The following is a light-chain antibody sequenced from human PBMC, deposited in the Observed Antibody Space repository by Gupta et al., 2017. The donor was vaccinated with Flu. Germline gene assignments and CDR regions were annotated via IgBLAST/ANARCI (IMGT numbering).Light chain of an antibody. CDR3: HQRKSWPIT. Sequence: EILLTQSPATLSLSPGERATLSCRASQTVDTYLNWYQQKPCQAPRLVIYDISIRATGIPATFRGSGSGTDFTLTISSLEPEDFAVYYCHQRKSWPITFGGGTKVEIK. J-gene: IGKJ4*01. CDR1: QTVDTY. CDR2: DIS. V-gene: IGKV3-11*01.